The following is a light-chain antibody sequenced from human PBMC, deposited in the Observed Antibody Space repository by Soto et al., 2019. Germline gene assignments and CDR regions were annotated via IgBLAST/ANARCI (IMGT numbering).Light chain of an antibody. J-gene: IGKJ5*01. CDR2: GAS. CDR3: QQYNTWRSIT. CDR1: QSISSN. V-gene: IGKV3-15*01. Sequence: EIVMTQSPATLSVSPGERATLSCRASQSISSNLGWYQQRPGQAPRLLIYGASTRATGIPARFSGSGSGTEFTLTISSLQSEDFAVYYRQQYNTWRSITFGQGTRLEIK.